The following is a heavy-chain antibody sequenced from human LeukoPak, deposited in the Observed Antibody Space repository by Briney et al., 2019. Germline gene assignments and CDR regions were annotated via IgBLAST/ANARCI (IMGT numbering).Heavy chain of an antibody. V-gene: IGHV3-30-3*01. CDR2: ISYDGSNK. D-gene: IGHD2-2*01. CDR1: GFTFSSYA. Sequence: PGGSLRLSCAASGFTFSSYAMHWVRQAPGKGLEWVAVISYDGSNKYYADSVKGRFTISRDNSKNTLYLQMNSLRAEDTAVYYCARDHYQLLPRTHPDYWGQGTLVTVSS. CDR3: ARDHYQLLPRTHPDY. J-gene: IGHJ4*02.